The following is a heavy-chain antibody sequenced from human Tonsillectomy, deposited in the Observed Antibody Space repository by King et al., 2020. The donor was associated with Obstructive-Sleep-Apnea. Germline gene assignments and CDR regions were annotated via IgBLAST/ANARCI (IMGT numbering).Heavy chain of an antibody. CDR1: GYTFTSYY. CDR2: INPSGGST. Sequence: VQLVESGAEVKKPGASVKVSCKASGYTFTSYYMHWVRQAPGQGLEWMGIINPSGGSTSYAQKFQGRVTMTRVTSTSTVYMELSSLRSEDTAVYYCARDPIRRGHYYYYGMDVWGQGTTVTVSS. J-gene: IGHJ6*02. CDR3: ARDPIRRGHYYYYGMDV. V-gene: IGHV1-46*01.